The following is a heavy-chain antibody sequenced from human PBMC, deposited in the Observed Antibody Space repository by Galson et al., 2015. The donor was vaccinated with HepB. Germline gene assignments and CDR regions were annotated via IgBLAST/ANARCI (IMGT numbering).Heavy chain of an antibody. D-gene: IGHD6-19*01. CDR2: ISSSSSYI. J-gene: IGHJ4*02. CDR1: GFTFSSYS. CDR3: ARDYSGWGHYYFDY. V-gene: IGHV3-21*01. Sequence: SLRLSCAASGFTFSSYSMNWVRQAPGKGLEWVSSISSSSSYIYYADSVEGRFTISRDNAKNSLYLQMNSLRAEDTAVYHCARDYSGWGHYYFDYWGQGTLVTVSS.